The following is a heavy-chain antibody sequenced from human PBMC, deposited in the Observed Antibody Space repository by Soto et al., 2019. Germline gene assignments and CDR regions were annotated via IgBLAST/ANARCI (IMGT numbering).Heavy chain of an antibody. CDR1: GFSFSNYA. V-gene: IGHV3-23*01. Sequence: EVQLLESGGTLVQVGGSLRLSCVASGFSFSNYAVTWVRQAPGKGLEWVSAISGSGAGTYYADSVKGRFTISRDNSKNTVHLQMNSLRVEDTAVYDCAKRSKSGSNYGGNAMDVWGQGTTVIVS. J-gene: IGHJ6*02. D-gene: IGHD1-26*01. CDR2: ISGSGAGT. CDR3: AKRSKSGSNYGGNAMDV.